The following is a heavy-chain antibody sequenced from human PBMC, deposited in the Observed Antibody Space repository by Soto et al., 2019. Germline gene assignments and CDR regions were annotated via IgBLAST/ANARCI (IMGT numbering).Heavy chain of an antibody. V-gene: IGHV4-59*01. CDR2: IYYSGST. CDR1: GGSISSYY. J-gene: IGHJ6*02. D-gene: IGHD6-6*01. CDR3: ARVRSIAAPGYYYYGMDV. Sequence: PSETLSLTCTVSGGSISSYYWSWIRQPPGKGLEWIGYIYYSGSTNYNPSLKSRVTISVDTSKNQFSLKLSSVTAADTAVYYCARVRSIAAPGYYYYGMDVWGQGTTVTAP.